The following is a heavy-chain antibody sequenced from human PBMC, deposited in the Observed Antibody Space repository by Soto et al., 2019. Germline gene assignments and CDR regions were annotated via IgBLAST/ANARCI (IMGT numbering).Heavy chain of an antibody. V-gene: IGHV3-21*01. D-gene: IGHD3-9*01. CDR1: GFTFSSYS. J-gene: IGHJ6*02. CDR3: ARDQNPYYDILTGYPKHYYYYGMDV. CDR2: ISSSSSYI. Sequence: GGSLRLSCAASGFTFSSYSMNWVRQAPGKGLEWVSSISSSSSYIYYADSVKGRFTISRDNAKNSLYLQMNSLRAEDTAVYYCARDQNPYYDILTGYPKHYYYYGMDVWGQGTTVTVSS.